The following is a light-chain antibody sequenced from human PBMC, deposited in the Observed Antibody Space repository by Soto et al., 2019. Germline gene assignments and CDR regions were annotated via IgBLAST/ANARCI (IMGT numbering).Light chain of an antibody. Sequence: QSVLIQPPSASGTPGQRVTISCSGSSSNIGSNYVYWFQQLPGAAPKLLIYINDQRPSGVPDRFSGSKSGTSASLAISGLQPEDEADYYCAAWDDSLNALFGTGTKLTVL. CDR3: AAWDDSLNAL. J-gene: IGLJ1*01. CDR2: IND. V-gene: IGLV1-44*01. CDR1: SSNIGSNY.